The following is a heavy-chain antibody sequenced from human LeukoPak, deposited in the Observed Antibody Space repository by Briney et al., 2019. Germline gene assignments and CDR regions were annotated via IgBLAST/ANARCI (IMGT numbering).Heavy chain of an antibody. D-gene: IGHD6-19*01. CDR1: GYTFTGYY. CDR2: INPNSGGT. V-gene: IGHV1-2*02. J-gene: IGHJ4*02. CDR3: ARVGQWLVRDWYFDY. Sequence: ASVTVSCKASGYTFTGYYMHWVRQAPGQGLEWMGWINPNSGGTNYAQKFRGRVTMTRDTSISTAYMELSRLRSDDTAVYYCARVGQWLVRDWYFDYWGQGTQVTVSS.